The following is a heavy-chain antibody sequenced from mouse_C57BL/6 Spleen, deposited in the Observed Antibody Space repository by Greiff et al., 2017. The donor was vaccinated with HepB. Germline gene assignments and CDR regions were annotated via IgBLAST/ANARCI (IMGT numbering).Heavy chain of an antibody. Sequence: VQLQQSGAELVRPGSSVKLSCKASGYTFTSYWMDWVKQRPGQGLEWIGNIYPSDSETHYNQKFKDKATLTVDKSSSTAYMQLSSLTSEDSAVYYWAREDSNYNYAMDYWGQGTSVTVSS. D-gene: IGHD2-5*01. CDR3: AREDSNYNYAMDY. J-gene: IGHJ4*01. V-gene: IGHV1-61*01. CDR1: GYTFTSYW. CDR2: IYPSDSET.